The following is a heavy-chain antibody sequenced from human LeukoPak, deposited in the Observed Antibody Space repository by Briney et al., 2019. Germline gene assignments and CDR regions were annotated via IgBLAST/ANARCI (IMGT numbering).Heavy chain of an antibody. CDR1: GFTLSSYA. D-gene: IGHD1/OR15-1a*01. CDR2: IRHDGSNK. J-gene: IGHJ4*02. CDR3: AKDLWQQPDY. Sequence: GGSLRLSCAASGFTLSSYAMHWVRQAPGKGLEWVAFIRHDGSNKYYADSVKGRFTISRDNSKNTLYLQMNSLRAEDTAVYYCAKDLWQQPDYWGQGTLVTVSS. V-gene: IGHV3-30*02.